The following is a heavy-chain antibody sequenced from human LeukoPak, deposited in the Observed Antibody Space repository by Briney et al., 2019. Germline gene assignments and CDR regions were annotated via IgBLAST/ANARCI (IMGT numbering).Heavy chain of an antibody. CDR2: INPNSGGT. CDR1: GGTFSSYA. V-gene: IGHV1-2*02. J-gene: IGHJ3*02. D-gene: IGHD3-16*01. CDR3: ARGGRIMTDDAFDI. Sequence: ASVKVSCKASGGTFSSYAISWVRQAPGQGLEWMGWINPNSGGTNYAQMFQGRVTMTRDTSISTAYMELSRLRSDDTAVYYCARGGRIMTDDAFDIWGQGTMVTVSS.